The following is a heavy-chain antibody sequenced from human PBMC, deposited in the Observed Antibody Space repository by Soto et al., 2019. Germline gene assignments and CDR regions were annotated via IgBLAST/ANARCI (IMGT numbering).Heavy chain of an antibody. CDR2: ISGSGGTT. V-gene: IGHV3-23*01. D-gene: IGHD3-10*01. J-gene: IGHJ4*02. CDR1: GFTFSSYA. Sequence: EVQLLESGGGLVQPGGSLRLSCAASGFTFSSYAMNWVRQAPGKGLEWVSAISGSGGTTYYADSVKGRFTISRDNSKNTVYLQMNSLRAEDTAVYYCAKDLYYASQKPSWFDYWGQGTLVAVSS. CDR3: AKDLYYASQKPSWFDY.